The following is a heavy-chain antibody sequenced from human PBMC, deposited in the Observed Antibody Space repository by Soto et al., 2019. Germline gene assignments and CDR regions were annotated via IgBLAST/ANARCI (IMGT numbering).Heavy chain of an antibody. J-gene: IGHJ6*02. Sequence: SVKVSCKASGGTFSSYAISWVRQAPGQGLEWMGGIIPIFGTANYAQKFQGRVTITADKSTSTAYMGLSSLRPEDTAVYYCARDGGDYGVDVWGQGTTVTVSS. V-gene: IGHV1-69*06. CDR2: IIPIFGTA. CDR3: ARDGGDYGVDV. CDR1: GGTFSSYA. D-gene: IGHD3-10*01.